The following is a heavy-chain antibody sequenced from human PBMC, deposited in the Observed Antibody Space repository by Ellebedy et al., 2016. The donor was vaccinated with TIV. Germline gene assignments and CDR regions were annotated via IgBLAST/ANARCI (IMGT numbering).Heavy chain of an antibody. D-gene: IGHD6-13*01. CDR1: GGSFSGYY. Sequence: SETLSLTCAVYGGSFSGYYWSWIRQPPGKGLEWIGYIYYSGSTNYNPSLKSRVTISVDTSKNQFSLKLSSVTAADTAVYYCARGGSSSVYPDYWGQGTLATVSS. J-gene: IGHJ4*02. V-gene: IGHV4-59*08. CDR3: ARGGSSSVYPDY. CDR2: IYYSGST.